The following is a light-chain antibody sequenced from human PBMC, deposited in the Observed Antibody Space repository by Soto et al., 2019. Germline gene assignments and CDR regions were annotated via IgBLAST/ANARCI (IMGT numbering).Light chain of an antibody. V-gene: IGKV3-15*01. CDR1: QNVGSH. J-gene: IGKJ1*01. CDR2: GTS. Sequence: EIVMTQSPASLSVSPGERATLSCRASQNVGSHLAWYQQKPGQPPRLLIYGTSSRANGVPARFSGSGSGTEFTLTISRLEPEDFAVYYCQQYGSSPWTFGQGTKVEIK. CDR3: QQYGSSPWT.